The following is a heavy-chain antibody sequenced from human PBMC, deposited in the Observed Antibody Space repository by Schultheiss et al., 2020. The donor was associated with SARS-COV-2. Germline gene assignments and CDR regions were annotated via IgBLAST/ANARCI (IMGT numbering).Heavy chain of an antibody. CDR1: GYTFTSYT. Sequence: ASVKVSCKASGYTFTSYTISWVRQAPGQGLEWMGWISAYNGNTNYAQKLQGRVTMTTDTSTSTAYMELRSLRSDDTAVYYCARVPAVAAAATPYGMDVWGQGTTVTVAS. CDR3: ARVPAVAAAATPYGMDV. D-gene: IGHD6-13*01. V-gene: IGHV1-18*01. J-gene: IGHJ6*02. CDR2: ISAYNGNT.